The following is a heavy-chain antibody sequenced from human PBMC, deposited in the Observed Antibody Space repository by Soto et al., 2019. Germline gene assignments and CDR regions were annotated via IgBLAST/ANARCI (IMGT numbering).Heavy chain of an antibody. CDR1: GYSFTNYW. V-gene: IGHV5-51*01. CDR2: IHPGDSDT. CDR3: ARHNRYSSTWFEGWFDP. Sequence: GEALRISCQGSGYSFTNYWVGWVRQIPGRGLEWMGIIHPGDSDTRYSPFFQGQVTISADKSISTAYLQWSSLKASDTAMYYCARHNRYSSTWFEGWFDPWGQGTLVTVSS. J-gene: IGHJ5*02. D-gene: IGHD6-13*01.